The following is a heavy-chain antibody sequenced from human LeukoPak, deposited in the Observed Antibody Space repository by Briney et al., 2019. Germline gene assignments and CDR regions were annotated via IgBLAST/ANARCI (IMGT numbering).Heavy chain of an antibody. CDR3: AKVGRDYGGNSGVDY. V-gene: IGHV3-23*01. CDR1: GFTFITYA. CDR2: ISGSGGST. Sequence: GGSLRLSCAASGFTFITYAMHWVRQAPGKGLEWVSAISGSGGSTYYADSVKGRFTISRDNSKNTLCLQMNSLRAEDTAVYYCAKVGRDYGGNSGVDYWGQGTLVTVSS. J-gene: IGHJ4*02. D-gene: IGHD4-23*01.